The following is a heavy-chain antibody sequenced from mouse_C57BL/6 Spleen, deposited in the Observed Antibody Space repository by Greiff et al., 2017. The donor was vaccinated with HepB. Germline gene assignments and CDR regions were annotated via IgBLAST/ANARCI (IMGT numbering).Heavy chain of an antibody. D-gene: IGHD1-1*01. CDR2: IHPNSGST. CDR1: GYTFTSYW. V-gene: IGHV1-64*01. CDR3: ARGGTTVVAPFDY. J-gene: IGHJ2*01. Sequence: VQLQQPGAELVKPGASVKLSCKASGYTFTSYWMHWVKQRPGQGLEWIGMIHPNSGSTNYNEKFKSKATLTVDKSSSTAYMQLSGLTSEDSAVYYCARGGTTVVAPFDYWGQGTTLTVSS.